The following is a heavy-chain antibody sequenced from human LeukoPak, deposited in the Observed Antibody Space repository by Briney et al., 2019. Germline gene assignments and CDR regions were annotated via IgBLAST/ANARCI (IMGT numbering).Heavy chain of an antibody. CDR2: IIPTTGLA. J-gene: IGHJ4*02. V-gene: IGHV1-69*04. CDR3: ARAPPRLDGYILYY. Sequence: SVKVSCKASGGTFTNLAISWVRQAPGQGLEWMGRIIPTTGLANYAQKFQGRVTITADKSPSTAYMELSSLRSEDTAVYYCARAPPRLDGYILYYWGQGTLVTVSS. D-gene: IGHD5-24*01. CDR1: GGTFTNLA.